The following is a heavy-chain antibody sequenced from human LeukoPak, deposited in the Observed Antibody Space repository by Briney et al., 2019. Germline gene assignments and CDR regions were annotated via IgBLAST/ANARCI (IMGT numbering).Heavy chain of an antibody. CDR1: GFTFSDYY. D-gene: IGHD6-13*01. CDR3: AKPDISSSWSPFDY. CDR2: ISSSGSTI. J-gene: IGHJ4*02. Sequence: GGSLRLSCAASGFTFSDYYMSWIRQAPGKGLEWVSYISSSGSTIYYADSVKGRFTISRDNAKNSLYLQMNSLRAEDTAVYYCAKPDISSSWSPFDYWGQGTLVTVSS. V-gene: IGHV3-11*01.